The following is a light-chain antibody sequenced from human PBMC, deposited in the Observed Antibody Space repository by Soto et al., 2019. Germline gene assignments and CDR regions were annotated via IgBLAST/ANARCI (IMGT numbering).Light chain of an antibody. CDR2: GNN. CDR1: SAKIGAAYN. CDR3: QSYDRSLRGYV. J-gene: IGLJ1*01. V-gene: IGLV1-40*01. Sequence: QSVLTQPPSVSGAPGQRVTISCTGSSAKIGAAYNVAWYQQLPGTAPKRLIYGNNHRPSGVPARLSGSKAGTSASLAIAGLQAEEEGDYYCQSYDRSLRGYVFGTGTKLTVL.